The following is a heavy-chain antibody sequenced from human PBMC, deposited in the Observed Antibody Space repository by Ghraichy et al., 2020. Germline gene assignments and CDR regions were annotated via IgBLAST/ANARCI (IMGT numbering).Heavy chain of an antibody. D-gene: IGHD4-17*01. Sequence: GESLNISCAASGSTFRNYEINWVRQSPGKGLEWVAFSSRGGGTVFYADSVKGRFTISRDNAKNSLDLQMNSLTVDDTAVYYCAGDTALRYFDVWGRGTLVTVSS. CDR3: AGDTALRYFDV. V-gene: IGHV3-48*03. J-gene: IGHJ2*01. CDR1: GSTFRNYE. CDR2: SSRGGGTV.